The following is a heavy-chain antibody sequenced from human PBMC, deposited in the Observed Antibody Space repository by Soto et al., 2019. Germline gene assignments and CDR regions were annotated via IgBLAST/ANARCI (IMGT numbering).Heavy chain of an antibody. Sequence: ASVEVSCKASGYTFINYDISWVRQATGQGLEWMGWMNPGSGKTGYANKFQGRVTMTRDASTSTAHLELSSLTSEDTAVYYCARMESFGTLNWFDPWGQGTLVTVSS. V-gene: IGHV1-8*02. D-gene: IGHD1-1*01. CDR2: MNPGSGKT. CDR1: GYTFINYD. J-gene: IGHJ5*02. CDR3: ARMESFGTLNWFDP.